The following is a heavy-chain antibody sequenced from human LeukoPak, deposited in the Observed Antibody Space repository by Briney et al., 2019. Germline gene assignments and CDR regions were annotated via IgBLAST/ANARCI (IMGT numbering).Heavy chain of an antibody. CDR1: GYTFTDYY. J-gene: IGHJ4*02. CDR2: INPNSGGT. CDR3: ARDNYYGSGSQDY. D-gene: IGHD3-10*01. V-gene: IGHV1-2*02. Sequence: ASVKVSCKASGYTFTDYYMHWVRQAPGQGLEWMGWINPNSGGTNYAQKFQGRVTMTRDTSISTAYMELSRLRSDDTAVYYCARDNYYGSGSQDYWGQGTLVTVSS.